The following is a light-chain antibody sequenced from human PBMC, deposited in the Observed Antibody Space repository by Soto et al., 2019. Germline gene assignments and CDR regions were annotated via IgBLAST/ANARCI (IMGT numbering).Light chain of an antibody. CDR2: DAS. CDR3: QQRSNWPIT. V-gene: IGKV3-11*01. Sequence: EIVLPQSPGTLSLSPGERATLSCRASQSVSNNYLAWYQQKPGQATRLLIYDASNRATGIPARFSGSGSGTDFTLTISSLEPEDFAVYYCQQRSNWPITFGQGTRLEIK. J-gene: IGKJ5*01. CDR1: QSVSNNY.